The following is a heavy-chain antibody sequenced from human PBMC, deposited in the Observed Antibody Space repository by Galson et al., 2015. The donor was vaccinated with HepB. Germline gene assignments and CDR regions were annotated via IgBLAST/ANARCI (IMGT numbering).Heavy chain of an antibody. D-gene: IGHD2-15*01. CDR2: INHSGST. Sequence: ETLSLTCAVYGGSFSGYYWNWIRQPPGKGLEWIGEINHSGSTNYNPSLKSRVTISVDTANNQFSLRLSSVTAEDTAMYFCAKDGIMVANNPYHFHYWGQGTLVTVSS. J-gene: IGHJ4*02. V-gene: IGHV4-34*01. CDR1: GGSFSGYY. CDR3: AKDGIMVANNPYHFHY.